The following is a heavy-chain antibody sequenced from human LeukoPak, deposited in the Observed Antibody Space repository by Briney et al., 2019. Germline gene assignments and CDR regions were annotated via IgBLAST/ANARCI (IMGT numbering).Heavy chain of an antibody. CDR2: IIPNFGRA. J-gene: IGHJ3*02. D-gene: IGHD3-22*01. CDR1: GCSFSSYA. V-gene: IGHV1-69*01. CDR3: AREAPSYYESSGYYIAFDI. Sequence: SVKVSCKASGCSFSSYAISWVRQAPGQGLEWMGGIIPNFGRANYAQKFQGRVTITADESTSTAYMELSSLRSEDTAVYYCAREAPSYYESSGYYIAFDIWGQGTMVTVSS.